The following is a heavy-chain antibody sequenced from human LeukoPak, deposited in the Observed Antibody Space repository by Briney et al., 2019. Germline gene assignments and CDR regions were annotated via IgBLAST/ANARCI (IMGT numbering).Heavy chain of an antibody. D-gene: IGHD1-26*01. V-gene: IGHV1-2*06. Sequence: GASAKVSCKASGYTFTGYYMHWVRQAPGQGPEWMGRINPNSGGTNYAQKFQGRVTMARDTSISTAYMELSRLRSDDTAVYYCATELVGATPGYWGQGTLVTVSS. CDR3: ATELVGATPGY. CDR1: GYTFTGYY. J-gene: IGHJ4*02. CDR2: INPNSGGT.